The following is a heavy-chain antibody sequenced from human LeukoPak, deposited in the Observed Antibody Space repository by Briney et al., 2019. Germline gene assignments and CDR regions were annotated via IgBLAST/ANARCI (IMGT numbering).Heavy chain of an antibody. CDR3: ARTYSSPYFDY. D-gene: IGHD6-19*01. V-gene: IGHV3-7*01. CDR2: IKQDGSEK. J-gene: IGHJ4*02. CDR1: GFTFSSCW. Sequence: GGSLRLSCAASGFTFSSCWMSWVRQAPGKGLEWVANIKQDGSEKYYVDSVKGRFTISRDNAKNSLYLQMNSLRAEDTAVYYCARTYSSPYFDYWGQGTLVTVSS.